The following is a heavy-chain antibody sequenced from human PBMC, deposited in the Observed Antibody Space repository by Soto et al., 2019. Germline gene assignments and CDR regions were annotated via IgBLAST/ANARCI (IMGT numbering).Heavy chain of an antibody. CDR3: ARFYN. Sequence: EVQVLESGGGLVKAGGSLRLSCVASGFTFSDYWMSWVRLTPGKGPEWVAHMSPDGSQESYVDSVKGRFTMSRDNAQNSLFLHMSSLRPEDTAIYYCARFYNWGPGTRVTVSS. CDR1: GFTFSDYW. CDR2: MSPDGSQE. V-gene: IGHV3-7*01. J-gene: IGHJ4*02.